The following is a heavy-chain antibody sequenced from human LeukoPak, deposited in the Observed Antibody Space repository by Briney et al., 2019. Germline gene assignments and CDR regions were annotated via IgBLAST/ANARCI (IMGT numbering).Heavy chain of an antibody. J-gene: IGHJ5*02. CDR1: GGSISSYY. CDR3: ARDLSSGYYAGWFDP. CDR2: IYTSGST. V-gene: IGHV4-4*07. D-gene: IGHD3-22*01. Sequence: SETLSLTCTVSGGSISSYYWSWIRQPAGKGLEWIGRIYTSGSTNYNPSLKSRVTMSVDTPKNQFSLKLSSVTAADTAVYYCARDLSSGYYAGWFDPWGQGTLVTVSS.